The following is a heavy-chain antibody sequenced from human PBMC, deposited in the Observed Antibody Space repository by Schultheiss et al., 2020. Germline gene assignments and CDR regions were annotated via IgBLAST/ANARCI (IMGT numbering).Heavy chain of an antibody. J-gene: IGHJ6*03. CDR3: ARPRRENYYYYMDV. CDR2: IYYSGST. V-gene: IGHV4-31*03. CDR1: GGSISSGGYY. Sequence: SETLSLTCTVSGGSISSGGYYWSWIRQHPGKGLEWIGYIYYSGSTYYNPSLKSRVTISVDTSKNQFSLKLSSVTAADTAMYYCARPRRENYYYYMDVWGKGTTVTVS.